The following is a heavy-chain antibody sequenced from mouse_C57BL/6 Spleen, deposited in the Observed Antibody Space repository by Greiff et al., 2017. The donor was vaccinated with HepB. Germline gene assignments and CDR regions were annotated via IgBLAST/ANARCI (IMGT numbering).Heavy chain of an antibody. D-gene: IGHD1-1*01. CDR2: IDPSDSYT. CDR1: GYTFTSYW. Sequence: QVQLQQPGAELVKPGASVKLSCKASGYTFTSYWMQWVKQRPGQGLEWIGEIDPSDSYTNYNQKFKGKATLTVDTSSSTAYMQLSSLTSEDSAVYYCARSYYGSKVDYWGQGTTLTVSS. CDR3: ARSYYGSKVDY. V-gene: IGHV1-50*01. J-gene: IGHJ2*01.